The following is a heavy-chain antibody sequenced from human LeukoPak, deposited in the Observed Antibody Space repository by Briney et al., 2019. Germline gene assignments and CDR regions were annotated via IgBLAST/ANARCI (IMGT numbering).Heavy chain of an antibody. J-gene: IGHJ4*02. CDR3: ARESSSSWDTGDYFDY. D-gene: IGHD6-13*01. CDR2: ISYDGSNK. CDR1: GFTFSSYA. Sequence: GGSLRLSCAASGFTFSSYAMHWVRQAPGKGLEWVAVISYDGSNKYYADSVKGRFTISRDNSKNTLYLQMNSLRAEDTAVYYCARESSSSWDTGDYFDYWGQGTLVTVSS. V-gene: IGHV3-30-3*01.